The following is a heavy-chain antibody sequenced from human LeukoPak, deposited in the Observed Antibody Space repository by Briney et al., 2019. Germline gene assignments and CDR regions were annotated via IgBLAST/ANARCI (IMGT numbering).Heavy chain of an antibody. CDR3: ARITHKYCSGGSCSLGGYFDY. CDR2: INHSGST. J-gene: IGHJ4*02. V-gene: IGHV4-34*01. Sequence: PSETLSLTCAVYGGSFSGYYWSWIRQPPGKGLEWIGEINHSGSTNYNPPLKSRVTISVDTSKNQFSLKLSSVTAADTAVYYCARITHKYCSGGSCSLGGYFDYWGQGTLVTVSS. D-gene: IGHD2-15*01. CDR1: GGSFSGYY.